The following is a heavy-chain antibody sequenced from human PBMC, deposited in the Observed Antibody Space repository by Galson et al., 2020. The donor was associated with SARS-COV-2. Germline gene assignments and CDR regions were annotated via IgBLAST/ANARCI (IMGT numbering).Heavy chain of an antibody. J-gene: IGHJ4*02. CDR2: ISGNGNHI. Sequence: GGSLRLSCAASGFTFSTYAMSWVRQAPGKGLEWISAISGNGNHIYYADSVRGRFTTSRDNSMNTLYLQLNSLRGEDTALYYCAKEKFWNGDDCYSFDHWGQGTRVAVSS. V-gene: IGHV3-23*01. CDR1: GFTFSTYA. CDR3: AKEKFWNGDDCYSFDH. D-gene: IGHD2-21*02.